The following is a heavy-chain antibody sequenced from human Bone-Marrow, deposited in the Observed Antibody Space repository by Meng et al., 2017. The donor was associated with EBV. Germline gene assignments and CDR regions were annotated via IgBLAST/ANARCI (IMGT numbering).Heavy chain of an antibody. D-gene: IGHD5-18*01. CDR3: ARGLDTAIVD. CDR1: GGSFSGYY. J-gene: IGHJ4*02. CDR2: INHSGST. V-gene: IGHV4-34*01. Sequence: VQLQPWGAGLLKPSETLSLTVAVYGGSFSGYYWSWIRQPPGKGLEWIGEINHSGSTNYNPSLKSRVTISVDTSKNQFSLKLSSVTAADTAVYYCARGLDTAIVDWGQGTLVTVSS.